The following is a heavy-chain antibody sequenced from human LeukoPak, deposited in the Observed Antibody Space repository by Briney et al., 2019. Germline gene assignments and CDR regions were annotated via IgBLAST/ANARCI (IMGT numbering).Heavy chain of an antibody. CDR2: IIPILGIA. J-gene: IGHJ4*02. CDR1: GGTFSSYA. V-gene: IGHV1-69*04. D-gene: IGHD6-13*01. CDR3: ARELDEGIAAAGTDYFDY. Sequence: SVKVSCKASGGTFSSYAISWVRQAPGQGLEWMGRIIPILGIANYAQKFQGRVTITADKSTSTAYMELSSLRSEDTAVYYCARELDEGIAAAGTDYFDYWGQGTLVTVSS.